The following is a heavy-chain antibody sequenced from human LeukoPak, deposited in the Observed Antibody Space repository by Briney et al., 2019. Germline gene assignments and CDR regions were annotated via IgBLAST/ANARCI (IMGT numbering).Heavy chain of an antibody. CDR1: GFTFSSYW. CDR2: ISGSGGST. D-gene: IGHD3-3*01. V-gene: IGHV3-23*01. J-gene: IGHJ4*02. CDR3: AKGSGDFWSGYYNVYFDY. Sequence: GGSLRLSCAASGFTFSSYWMSWVRQAPGKGLEWVSAISGSGGSTYYADSVKGRFTISRDNSKNTLYLQMNSLRAEDTAVYYCAKGSGDFWSGYYNVYFDYWGQGTLVTVSS.